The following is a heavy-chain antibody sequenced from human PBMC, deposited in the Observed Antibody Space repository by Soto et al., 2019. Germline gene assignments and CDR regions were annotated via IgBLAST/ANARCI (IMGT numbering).Heavy chain of an antibody. CDR2: IDPSDSYT. CDR3: ASSDRILCMEV. V-gene: IGHV5-10-1*01. Sequence: PGESLKISCKGSGYSFTSHWISWVRQMPGKGLEWMGRIDPSDSYTNYSPSFQGHVNISADKSISTAYLQWRSLKASDTAMYYCASSDRILCMEVWGQATTVTAP. J-gene: IGHJ6*02. D-gene: IGHD2-21*01. CDR1: GYSFTSHW.